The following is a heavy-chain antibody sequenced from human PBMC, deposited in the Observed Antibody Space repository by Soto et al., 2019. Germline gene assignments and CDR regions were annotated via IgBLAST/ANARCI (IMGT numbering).Heavy chain of an antibody. D-gene: IGHD3-10*01. CDR2: LSGSGGTT. J-gene: IGHJ4*02. Sequence: EVRLLESGGGLVQPGGSLSLACSTAGFPFSSYAMNWVRQAPGKGLEWVLALSGSGGTTYYAGSVRGRFTISRDNSNNTLFLQMHILRAEETALYYCAKQRADYGSGSDTYYFDFWGQGTLGTVSS. V-gene: IGHV3-23*01. CDR1: GFPFSSYA. CDR3: AKQRADYGSGSDTYYFDF.